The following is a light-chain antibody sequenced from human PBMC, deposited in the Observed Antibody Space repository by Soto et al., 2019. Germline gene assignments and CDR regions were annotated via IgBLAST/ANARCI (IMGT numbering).Light chain of an antibody. CDR2: GAS. V-gene: IGKV3-15*01. Sequence: EIVMTQSPATLSVSPGERATLSCRASQSVSSNLAWYQQKPGQAPRLLIYGASTRATGIPARFSGSGSGTEFTLTISSLQSEDFAVYYCQQYYTTPPYTFGQGPKLEIK. CDR3: QQYYTTPPYT. CDR1: QSVSSN. J-gene: IGKJ2*01.